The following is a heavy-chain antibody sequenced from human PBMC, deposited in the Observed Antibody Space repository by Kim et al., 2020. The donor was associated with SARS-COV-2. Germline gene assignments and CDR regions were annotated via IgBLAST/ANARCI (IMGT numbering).Heavy chain of an antibody. D-gene: IGHD3-22*01. V-gene: IGHV4-59*13. J-gene: IGHJ3*02. CDR3: ARAPLIYSSGYYPTDAFDI. Sequence: SETLSLTCTVSGGSISSYYWSWIRQPPGEGLEWIGYIYYSGSTNYNPSLKSRVTISVDTSKNQFSLKLSSVTAADTAVYYCARAPLIYSSGYYPTDAFDISGQGTIVTVSS. CDR2: IYYSGST. CDR1: GGSISSYY.